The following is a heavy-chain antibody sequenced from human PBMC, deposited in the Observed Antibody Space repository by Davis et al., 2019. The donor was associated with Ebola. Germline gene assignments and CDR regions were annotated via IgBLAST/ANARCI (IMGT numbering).Heavy chain of an antibody. Sequence: SETLSLTCTVSGGSISSGGYYWSWIRQHPGKGLEWIGYIYYSGSTNYNPSLKSRVTISVDTSKNQFSLKLSSVTAADTAVYYCARFPVLWFRNYGMDVWGQGTTVTVSS. D-gene: IGHD3-10*01. CDR1: GGSISSGGYY. CDR3: ARFPVLWFRNYGMDV. CDR2: IYYSGST. V-gene: IGHV4-61*08. J-gene: IGHJ6*02.